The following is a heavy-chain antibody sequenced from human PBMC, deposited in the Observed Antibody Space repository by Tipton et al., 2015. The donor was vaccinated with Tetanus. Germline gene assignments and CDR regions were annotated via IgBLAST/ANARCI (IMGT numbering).Heavy chain of an antibody. Sequence: TLSLTCSVSGGSISSYFWSWIRQSPGQGLEWIGLIYYSGSTSYNPSLKSRVTISVDTSKNQLSLKLTSVTAADTAVYYCARSISAGSVWPYEHWGQGTLVTVSS. CDR3: ARSISAGSVWPYEH. CDR1: GGSISSYF. CDR2: IYYSGST. V-gene: IGHV4-59*01. D-gene: IGHD6-13*01. J-gene: IGHJ4*02.